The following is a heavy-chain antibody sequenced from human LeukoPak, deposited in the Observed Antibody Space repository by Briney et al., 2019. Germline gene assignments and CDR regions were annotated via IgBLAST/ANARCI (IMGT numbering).Heavy chain of an antibody. CDR3: AKGSGAWVAVAEWFDP. CDR1: GFTFSSYS. D-gene: IGHD6-19*01. Sequence: GGSLRLSCAASGFTFSSYSMNWVRQAPGKGLEWVSSISSSSSYIYYADSVKGRFAISRDNAKNSLYLQMNSLRAEDTAVYYCAKGSGAWVAVAEWFDPWGQGTLVTVSS. V-gene: IGHV3-21*01. CDR2: ISSSSSYI. J-gene: IGHJ5*02.